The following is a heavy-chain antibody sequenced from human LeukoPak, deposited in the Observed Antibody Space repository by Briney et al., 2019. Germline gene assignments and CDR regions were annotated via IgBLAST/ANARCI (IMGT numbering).Heavy chain of an antibody. J-gene: IGHJ4*02. D-gene: IGHD1-26*01. V-gene: IGHV4-4*07. CDR2: IYSSGNT. Sequence: KPSETLSLTCTVSGDSITSYYWSWIRQPAGKGLEWIGRIYSSGNTNYNPSLKSRVTMSVDTSKNQFSLKLTSVTAADTAVYYCASYSGSYAYYGYWGQGTLVTVSS. CDR1: GDSITSYY. CDR3: ASYSGSYAYYGY.